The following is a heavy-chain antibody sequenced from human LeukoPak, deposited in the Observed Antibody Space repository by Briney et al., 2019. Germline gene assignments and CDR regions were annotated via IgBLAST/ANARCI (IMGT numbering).Heavy chain of an antibody. J-gene: IGHJ4*02. V-gene: IGHV3-23*01. CDR3: AKDLRIAAAGIEF. CDR1: AFTFSSYG. Sequence: SGGSLRLSCAASAFTFSSYGMSWVRQAPGKGLEWVSAISGSGGSTYYADSVKGRFTISRDNSKNTLYLQMNSLRAEDTAVYYCAKDLRIAAAGIEFWGQGTLVTVSS. D-gene: IGHD6-13*01. CDR2: ISGSGGST.